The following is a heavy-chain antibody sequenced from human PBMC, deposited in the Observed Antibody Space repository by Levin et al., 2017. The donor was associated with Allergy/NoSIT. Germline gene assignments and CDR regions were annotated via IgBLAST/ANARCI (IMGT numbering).Heavy chain of an antibody. J-gene: IGHJ4*02. CDR3: ANSYSNYGAGY. V-gene: IGHV3-23*01. CDR1: GFTFSNYA. Sequence: GESLKISCAASGFTFSNYAMNWVRQAPGKGLEWVSAISGSGGTTYYADSVKGRFTISRDNSKNTLFLQMSSLRAEDTAVFYCANSYSNYGAGYWGQGTLVTVSS. D-gene: IGHD4-11*01. CDR2: ISGSGGTT.